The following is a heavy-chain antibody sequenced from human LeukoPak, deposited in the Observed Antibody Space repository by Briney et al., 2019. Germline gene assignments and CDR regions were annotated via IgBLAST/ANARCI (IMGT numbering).Heavy chain of an antibody. Sequence: PSETLSLTCTVSGGPISSGSYYWSWIRQPAGKGLEWIGRIYTSGSTNYNPSLKSRVTISVDTSKNQFSLKLSSVTAADTAVYYCARDGGRAWYYYYYMDVWGKGTTVTISS. CDR2: IYTSGST. D-gene: IGHD3-16*01. CDR1: GGPISSGSYY. V-gene: IGHV4-61*02. J-gene: IGHJ6*03. CDR3: ARDGGRAWYYYYYMDV.